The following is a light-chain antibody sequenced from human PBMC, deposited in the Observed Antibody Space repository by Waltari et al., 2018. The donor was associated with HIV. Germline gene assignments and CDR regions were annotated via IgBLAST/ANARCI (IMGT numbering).Light chain of an antibody. Sequence: QLVLTQSPSASASLGASVKLACTLNSGHSNYPIAWHQQLPETGPRYLLKVKSDGTYNKGDGIPDRFSGSSSGAERFLSITGLQSEDEGDYYCQTWVTGNQVIFGGGTKLTVL. CDR2: VKSDGTY. V-gene: IGLV4-69*01. CDR1: SGHSNYP. J-gene: IGLJ2*01. CDR3: QTWVTGNQVI.